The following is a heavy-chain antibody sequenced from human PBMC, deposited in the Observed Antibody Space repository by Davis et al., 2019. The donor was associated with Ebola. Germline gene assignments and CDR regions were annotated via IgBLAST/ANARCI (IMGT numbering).Heavy chain of an antibody. D-gene: IGHD4-17*01. CDR1: GYTFTRFA. CDR2: INAGNGNT. V-gene: IGHV1-3*01. CDR3: AGNSVTTRLDYDGMDV. J-gene: IGHJ6*02. Sequence: AASVTVSCKASGYTFTRFAIHWVRQAPGQRLEWMGWINAGNGNTIYSQNFQGRVTITRDTSARTVYMELSSLRSEDTAVYYCAGNSVTTRLDYDGMDVWGQGTTVTVAS.